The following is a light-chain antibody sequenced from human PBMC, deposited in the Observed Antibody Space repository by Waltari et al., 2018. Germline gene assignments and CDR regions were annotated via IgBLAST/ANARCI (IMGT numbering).Light chain of an antibody. J-gene: IGKJ1*01. Sequence: EIVLTHSPVTLSLSPGDPATLSCRASRSVSSSLAWYHHKPGQAPRLLIYDTSNRATGIPARFSGSGSGTDFTLTISSLEPEDFATYHCQQYSNYPWTFGQGTRVEIK. CDR3: QQYSNYPWT. CDR1: RSVSSS. CDR2: DTS. V-gene: IGKV3-11*01.